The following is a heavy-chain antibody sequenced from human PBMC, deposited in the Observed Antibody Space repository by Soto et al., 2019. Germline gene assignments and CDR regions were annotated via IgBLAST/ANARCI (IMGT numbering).Heavy chain of an antibody. Sequence: SETLSLTCTVSGGSIRNVYWSWIRQAPGKGLEWIGFIFHSGNAKYNPSLKSRVTISVDTSKNQFSLSLDSVTAADTAVYFCARAHAPTLPFD. V-gene: IGHV4-59*01. CDR1: GGSIRNVY. J-gene: IGHJ4*01. CDR3: ARAHAPTLPFD. CDR2: IFHSGNA. D-gene: IGHD2-15*01.